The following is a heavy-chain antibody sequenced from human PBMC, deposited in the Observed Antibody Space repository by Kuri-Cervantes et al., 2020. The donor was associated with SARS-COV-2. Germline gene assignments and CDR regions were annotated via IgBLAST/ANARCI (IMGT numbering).Heavy chain of an antibody. CDR2: IWYDGSNK. CDR3: ARDGGATAGTYYYYGMDV. D-gene: IGHD6-13*01. V-gene: IGHV3-33*01. J-gene: IGHJ6*02. CDR1: GFTPSSYG. Sequence: GGSLRLSCAASGFTPSSYGMHWVRQAPGKGLEWVAVIWYDGSNKYYADSVKGRFTISRDNSKNTLYLQMNSLRAEDTAVYYCARDGGATAGTYYYYGMDVWGQGTTVTVSS.